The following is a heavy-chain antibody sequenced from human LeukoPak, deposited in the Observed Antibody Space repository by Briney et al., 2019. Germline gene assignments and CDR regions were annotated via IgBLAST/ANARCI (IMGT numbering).Heavy chain of an antibody. D-gene: IGHD4-17*01. J-gene: IGHJ4*02. CDR1: GGSISSYY. CDR3: ARGADYGLDY. CDR2: INHSGST. V-gene: IGHV4-34*01. Sequence: SETLSLTCTVSGGSISSYYWSWIRQPPGKGLEWIGEINHSGSTNYNPSLKSRVTVSVDTSKNQFSLKLSSVTAADTAVYYCARGADYGLDYWGQGTLVTVSS.